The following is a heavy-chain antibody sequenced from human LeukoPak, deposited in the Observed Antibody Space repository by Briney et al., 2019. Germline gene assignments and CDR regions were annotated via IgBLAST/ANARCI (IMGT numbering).Heavy chain of an antibody. CDR2: IWYDGSNK. Sequence: QPGGSLRLSCAASGFTFSSYGMHWVRQAPGKGLEWVAVIWYDGSNKYYADSVKGRFTISRDNSKNTLYLQMNSLRAEDTAVYYCARDAPADYSSSYFDYWGQGTLVTVSS. D-gene: IGHD6-13*01. V-gene: IGHV3-33*01. CDR1: GFTFSSYG. CDR3: ARDAPADYSSSYFDY. J-gene: IGHJ4*02.